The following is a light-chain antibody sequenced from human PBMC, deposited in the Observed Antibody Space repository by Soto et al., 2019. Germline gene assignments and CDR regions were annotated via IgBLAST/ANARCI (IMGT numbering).Light chain of an antibody. CDR1: QSVRTN. CDR2: GAS. CDR3: QQYNDNWPT. Sequence: EILMTQSPATLSVSPGETVTLSCRASQSVRTNLAWYQHKPGHSPRLLIYGASNTATGFPARFTGSGSGTEFTLTISSLQSADFAVYYCQQYNDNWPTFGQGTKVDIK. V-gene: IGKV3-15*01. J-gene: IGKJ1*01.